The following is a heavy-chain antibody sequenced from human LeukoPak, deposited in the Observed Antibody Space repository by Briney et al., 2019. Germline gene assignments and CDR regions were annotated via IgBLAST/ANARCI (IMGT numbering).Heavy chain of an antibody. V-gene: IGHV3-53*04. J-gene: IGHJ4*02. CDR1: GFTFSSYS. Sequence: PGGSLRLSCAASGFTFSSYSMNWVRQAPGKGLEWVSVIYSGGSTYYADSVKGRFTISRHNSKNTLYLQMNSLRAEDTAVYYCARDSYGGTPKWGQGTLVTVSS. D-gene: IGHD4-23*01. CDR2: IYSGGST. CDR3: ARDSYGGTPK.